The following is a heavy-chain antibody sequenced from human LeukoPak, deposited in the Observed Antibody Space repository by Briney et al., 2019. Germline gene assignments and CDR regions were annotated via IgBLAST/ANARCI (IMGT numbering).Heavy chain of an antibody. CDR1: GYTFTSYD. J-gene: IGHJ4*02. Sequence: GASVKVSCKDSGYTFTSYDINWVRQATGQWLEWMGWMNPNSGNTGYAQKFQGRVTMTRNTSINTAYMELSSLRSEDTAVYYCARGQFSRAIYGLGVYWGQGTLVTVSS. CDR3: ARGQFSRAIYGLGVY. CDR2: MNPNSGNT. V-gene: IGHV1-8*01. D-gene: IGHD3/OR15-3a*01.